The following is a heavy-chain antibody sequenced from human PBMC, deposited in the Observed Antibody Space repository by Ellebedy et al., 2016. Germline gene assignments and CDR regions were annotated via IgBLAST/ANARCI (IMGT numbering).Heavy chain of an antibody. Sequence: GGSLRLSCAASGFTVSSNYMSWVRQAPGKGLEWVSLIYSGGSTYYADSVKGRFTISRDNSKNTLYLQMNSLRAEDTAVYYCARVSVAGRGDTDLDYWGQGTLVTVSS. CDR1: GFTVSSNY. J-gene: IGHJ4*02. CDR3: ARVSVAGRGDTDLDY. CDR2: IYSGGST. V-gene: IGHV3-66*01. D-gene: IGHD6-19*01.